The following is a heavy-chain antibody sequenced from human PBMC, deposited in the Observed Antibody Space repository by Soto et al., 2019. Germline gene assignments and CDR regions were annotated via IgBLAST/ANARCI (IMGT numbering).Heavy chain of an antibody. CDR2: IWYDGSNK. V-gene: IGHV3-33*01. Sequence: GGSLRLSCAASGFTFSSYGMHWVRQAPGKGLEWVAVIWYDGSNKYYADSVKGRFTISRDNSKNTLYLQMNNLRAEDTAVYYCARDFGWLRFEYYFDYWGQGTLVTVSS. J-gene: IGHJ4*02. CDR3: ARDFGWLRFEYYFDY. CDR1: GFTFSSYG. D-gene: IGHD5-12*01.